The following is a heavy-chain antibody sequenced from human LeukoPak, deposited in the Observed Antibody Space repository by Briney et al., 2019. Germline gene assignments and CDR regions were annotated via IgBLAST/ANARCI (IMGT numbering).Heavy chain of an antibody. J-gene: IGHJ2*01. Sequence: GGSLRLSCAASGFTFSSYAMSWVRQAPRKGLEWVSAISGSGGSTYYADSVKGRFTISRDNSKNTLYLQMNSLRAEDTAVYYRAKAYGGNSAWYFDLWGRGTLVTVSS. D-gene: IGHD4-23*01. CDR3: AKAYGGNSAWYFDL. V-gene: IGHV3-23*01. CDR1: GFTFSSYA. CDR2: ISGSGGST.